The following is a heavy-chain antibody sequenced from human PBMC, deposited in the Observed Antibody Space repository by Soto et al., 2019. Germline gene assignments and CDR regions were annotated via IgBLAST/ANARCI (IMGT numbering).Heavy chain of an antibody. CDR3: ARSKYSSSSRDYYYGMDV. CDR2: IYSGGST. Sequence: GGSLRLSCAASGFTVSSNYMSWVRQAPGKGLEWVSVIYSGGSTYYADSVKGRFTISRDNSKNTLYLQMNSLRAEDTAVYYCARSKYSSSSRDYYYGMDVWGQGTTVTVSS. CDR1: GFTVSSNY. V-gene: IGHV3-53*01. D-gene: IGHD6-6*01. J-gene: IGHJ6*02.